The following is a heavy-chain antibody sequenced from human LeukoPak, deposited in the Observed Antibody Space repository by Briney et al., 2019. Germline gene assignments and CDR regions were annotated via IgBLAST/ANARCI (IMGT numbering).Heavy chain of an antibody. CDR2: IYYSGST. Sequence: SETLSLTCTVSGGSISSGGYYWSWIRQHPGKGLEWIGYIYYSGSTYYNPSLKSRVTISVDTSKNQFSLKLSSVTAADTAVYYCARDPRPRIGMDVWGQGTTVTVSS. J-gene: IGHJ6*02. V-gene: IGHV4-61*08. CDR1: GGSISSGGYY. CDR3: ARDPRPRIGMDV.